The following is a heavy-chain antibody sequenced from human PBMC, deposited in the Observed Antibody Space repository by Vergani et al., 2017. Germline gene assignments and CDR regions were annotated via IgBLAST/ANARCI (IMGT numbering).Heavy chain of an antibody. CDR2: IYSGGST. D-gene: IGHD4-17*01. CDR1: GFTVSSNY. J-gene: IGHJ4*02. Sequence: EVQLVESGGGLVQPGGSLRLSCAASGFTVSSNYMSWVRQAPGQGLEWVSVIYSGGSTYYSDSVKGRFTISRDNSKNTLYVQMNSLRVEDTAVYYCARDMGFDYGEYYFDYWGQGTLVTVSS. CDR3: ARDMGFDYGEYYFDY. V-gene: IGHV3-66*01.